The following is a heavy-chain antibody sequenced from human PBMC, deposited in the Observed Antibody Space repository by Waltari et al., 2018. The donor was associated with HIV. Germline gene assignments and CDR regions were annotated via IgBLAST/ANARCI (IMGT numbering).Heavy chain of an antibody. CDR1: GFTFSGYD. CDR2: RRSDGSSK. Sequence: QVQLVESGGGVVQPGGSLRLSCGASGFTFSGYDMHWVRQAPGKGLEWGTYRRSDGSSKNYADSMKGRLTISRDKSKNTVYLQMNSLRPEDTAVYFCAKNGATLTTSSYYYYYGMDVWGQGTTVTVSS. V-gene: IGHV3-30*02. J-gene: IGHJ6*02. D-gene: IGHD4-4*01. CDR3: AKNGATLTTSSYYYYYGMDV.